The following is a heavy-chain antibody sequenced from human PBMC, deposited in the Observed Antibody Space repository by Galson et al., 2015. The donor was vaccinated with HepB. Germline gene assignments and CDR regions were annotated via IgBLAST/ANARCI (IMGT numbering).Heavy chain of an antibody. CDR3: AKAAVPAAPSAWFDP. Sequence: SLRLSCAASGFTFNDYAMHWVRQAPGKGLEWVSGISWNSGSIGYADSVKGRFTISRDNAKNSLYLQMNSLRAEDTALYYCAKAAVPAAPSAWFDPWGQGTLVTVSS. J-gene: IGHJ5*02. CDR1: GFTFNDYA. D-gene: IGHD2-2*01. CDR2: ISWNSGSI. V-gene: IGHV3-9*01.